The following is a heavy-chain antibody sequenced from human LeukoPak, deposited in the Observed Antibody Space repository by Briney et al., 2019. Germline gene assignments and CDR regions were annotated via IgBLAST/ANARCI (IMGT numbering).Heavy chain of an antibody. CDR3: ATDFYDST. Sequence: GGSLRLSCATSGFTFSNAWMNWVRQAPGKGLEWVDRIRSNSDGGTIDYAAPVKGRFTLSRDDSKTTLYLQMNSLQTEDTAVYYCATDFYDSTWGQGTLVTVSS. V-gene: IGHV3-15*07. J-gene: IGHJ5*02. D-gene: IGHD3-22*01. CDR1: GFTFSNAW. CDR2: IRSNSDGGTI.